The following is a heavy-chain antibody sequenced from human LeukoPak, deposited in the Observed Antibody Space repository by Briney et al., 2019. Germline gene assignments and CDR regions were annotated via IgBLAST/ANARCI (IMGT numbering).Heavy chain of an antibody. CDR1: GGSFSGYY. CDR3: ARGQGTVTTH. D-gene: IGHD4-17*01. J-gene: IGHJ4*02. CDR2: INHSGST. V-gene: IGHV4-34*01. Sequence: PSETLSLTCAVYGGSFSGYYWSWIRQPPGRGLEWIGEINHSGSTNYNPSLKSRVTISVDTSKNQFSLKLSSVTAADTAVYYCARGQGTVTTHWGQGTLVTVSS.